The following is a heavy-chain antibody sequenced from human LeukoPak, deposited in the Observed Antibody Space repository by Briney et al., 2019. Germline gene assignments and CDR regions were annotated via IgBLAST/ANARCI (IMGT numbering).Heavy chain of an antibody. CDR1: GFTFLSYG. V-gene: IGHV3-30*02. D-gene: IGHD1-26*01. Sequence: PGGSLRLSCAASGFTFLSYGMHWVRQAPGKGLEWVAFIRYDGSNKYYADSVKGRFTISRDNSKNTLYLQMNSLRAEDTAVYYCARDLEVVGATSIYWGQGTLVTVSS. J-gene: IGHJ4*02. CDR2: IRYDGSNK. CDR3: ARDLEVVGATSIY.